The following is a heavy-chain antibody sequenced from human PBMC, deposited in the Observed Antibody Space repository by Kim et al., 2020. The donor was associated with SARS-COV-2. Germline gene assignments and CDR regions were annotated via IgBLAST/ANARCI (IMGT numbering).Heavy chain of an antibody. CDR3: TRVGLTIFGGPLKGIAY. J-gene: IGHJ4*02. Sequence: GGSLRLSCTASGFTFGTYAMSWVRQAPGTGLEWVGFIRSKAYGGTTAYAASVKGRFTISRDDSKIIAYLQMYSLKTEVTDVYYCTRVGLTIFGGPLKGIAYWGQGTLVTVSS. CDR2: IRSKAYGGTT. CDR1: GFTFGTYA. D-gene: IGHD3-3*01. V-gene: IGHV3-49*04.